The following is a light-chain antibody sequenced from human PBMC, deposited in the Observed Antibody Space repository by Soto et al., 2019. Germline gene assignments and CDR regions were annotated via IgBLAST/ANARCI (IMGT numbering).Light chain of an antibody. CDR2: DAS. V-gene: IGKV3-11*01. CDR1: QSISSF. J-gene: IGKJ5*01. Sequence: EIVLTQSPATLSLSPGERATVSCRASQSISSFIAWYQQKPGQSPRLLIYDASNRATGIPARFRGIGSGTDFTLTTSSLEPEDFAVYYCQQRSTWPLTFGQGTRLDIK. CDR3: QQRSTWPLT.